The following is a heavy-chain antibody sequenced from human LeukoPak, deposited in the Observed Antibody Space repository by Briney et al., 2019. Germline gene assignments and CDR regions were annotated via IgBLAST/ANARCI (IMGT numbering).Heavy chain of an antibody. V-gene: IGHV3-21*01. CDR3: VRVSGFCTNGVCPSFDP. CDR2: ISSSSSYI. Sequence: GGSLRLSCAASGFTFSSYSMNWVRQAPGKGLEWVSSISSSSSYIYYADSVKGRFTISRDNAKNSLYLQMNSLRAEDTAVYYCVRVSGFCTNGVCPSFDPWGQGTLVTVSS. CDR1: GFTFSSYS. J-gene: IGHJ5*02. D-gene: IGHD2-8*01.